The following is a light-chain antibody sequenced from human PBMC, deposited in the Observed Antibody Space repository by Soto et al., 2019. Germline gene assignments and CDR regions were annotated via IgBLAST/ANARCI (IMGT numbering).Light chain of an antibody. V-gene: IGKV1-12*01. Sequence: DIQMTQSPASLSASVGDRVTITCRASQDINNWLAWYQQKPGLAPNLVIYTASRLHGGGPSRFSGSASGTDFTLTLSSLQPEDVATYYCPQAKNLPLTFGGGAKVDVK. J-gene: IGKJ4*01. CDR1: QDINNW. CDR3: PQAKNLPLT. CDR2: TAS.